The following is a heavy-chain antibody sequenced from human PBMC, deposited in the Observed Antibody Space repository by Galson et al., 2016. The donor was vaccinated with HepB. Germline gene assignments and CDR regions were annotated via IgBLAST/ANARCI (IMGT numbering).Heavy chain of an antibody. CDR2: IYYNGST. D-gene: IGHD1-26*01. V-gene: IGHV4-59*01. CDR1: GGSITSYY. Sequence: SETLSLTCTVSGGSITSYYWSWIRQPPGKGLEWIGYIYYNGSTNYNPSLKGRVSISVDTSKNQFSLKLSSVTAADTARYYCAIDIGVAHYYYYGMDLWGQGTTVTVSS. CDR3: AIDIGVAHYYYYGMDL. J-gene: IGHJ6*02.